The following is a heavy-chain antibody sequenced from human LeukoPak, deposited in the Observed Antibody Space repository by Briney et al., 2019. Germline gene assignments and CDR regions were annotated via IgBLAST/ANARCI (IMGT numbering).Heavy chain of an antibody. CDR1: GGSISSSSYY. CDR3: ARPIVGATYYFDY. V-gene: IGHV4-39*07. Sequence: SETLSLTCTVSGGSISSSSYYWGWIRQPPGEGLEWMGSIYYSGSTYYNPSLKSRVTISVDTSKNQFSLKLSSVTAADTAVYYCARPIVGATYYFDYWGQGTLVTVSS. CDR2: IYYSGST. D-gene: IGHD1-26*01. J-gene: IGHJ4*02.